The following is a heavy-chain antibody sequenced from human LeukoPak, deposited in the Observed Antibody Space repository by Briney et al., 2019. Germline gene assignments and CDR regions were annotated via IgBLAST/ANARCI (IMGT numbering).Heavy chain of an antibody. D-gene: IGHD1-26*01. J-gene: IGHJ4*02. CDR3: ARGGIVGAGYFDY. Sequence: SETLSLTCTVSVGSISSYYWSWIRQPAGKGLEGIGYIYYSGSTNYKPSLKSRVTISVDTSKNQFSLKLSSVTAADTAVYYCARGGIVGAGYFDYWGQGTLVTVSS. CDR2: IYYSGST. V-gene: IGHV4-59*01. CDR1: VGSISSYY.